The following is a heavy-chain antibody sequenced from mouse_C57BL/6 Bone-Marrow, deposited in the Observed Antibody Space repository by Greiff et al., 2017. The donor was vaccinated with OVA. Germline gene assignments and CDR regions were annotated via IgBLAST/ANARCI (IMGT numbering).Heavy chain of an antibody. CDR1: GFTFSDYG. V-gene: IGHV5-17*01. D-gene: IGHD1-1*01. CDR2: ISIGSSTI. J-gene: IGHJ3*01. CDR3: AREFSPYYYGSSYGFAY. Sequence: DVKLVESGGGLVKPGGSLKLSCAASGFTFSDYGMHWVRQAPEKGLEWVAYISIGSSTIYYADTVKGRFTISRDNAKNTLFLQMTSLRSEDTAMYYCAREFSPYYYGSSYGFAYWGQGTLVTVSA.